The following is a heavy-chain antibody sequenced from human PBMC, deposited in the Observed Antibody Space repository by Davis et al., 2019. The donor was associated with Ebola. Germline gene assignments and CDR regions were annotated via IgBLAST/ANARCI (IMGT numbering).Heavy chain of an antibody. CDR1: GGSFSGYY. CDR3: AREWSGGYYFDY. V-gene: IGHV4-34*01. D-gene: IGHD1-26*01. Sequence: PSETLSLTCAVYGGSFSGYYWSWIRQPPGKGLEWIGEINHSGSTNYNPSLKSRVTKSVDTSKNQFSLKLSSVTAADTAVYYCAREWSGGYYFDYWGQGTLVTVSS. CDR2: INHSGST. J-gene: IGHJ4*02.